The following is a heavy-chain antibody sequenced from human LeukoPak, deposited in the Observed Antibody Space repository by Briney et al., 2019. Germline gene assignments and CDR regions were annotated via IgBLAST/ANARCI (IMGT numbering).Heavy chain of an antibody. CDR2: IWGSGVTT. D-gene: IGHD4-17*01. CDR1: GFIFSNYA. J-gene: IGHJ3*01. V-gene: IGHV3-23*01. Sequence: PGGSLRLSCAASGFIFSNYAFVWVRQAPGKGLEWVSSIWGSGVTTRYADAVKGRFTISRDNSKNTLYLQMNSLGADDTAVYFCGRDPNGDYVGAFEFWGQGTMVTVSS. CDR3: GRDPNGDYVGAFEF.